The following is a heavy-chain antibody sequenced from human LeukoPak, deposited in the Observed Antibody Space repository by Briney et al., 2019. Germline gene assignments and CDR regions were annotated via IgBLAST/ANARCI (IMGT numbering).Heavy chain of an antibody. CDR2: IRSDGINK. J-gene: IGHJ4*02. CDR1: GFTFSTYG. CDR3: ARDRWHYYDSGGSSFDS. V-gene: IGHV3-30*02. D-gene: IGHD3-22*01. Sequence: PGGSLRLSCAASGFTFSTYGMHWVRQAPGKGLEWVAFIRSDGINKYYADSVKGRFTISRDNAKNSLYLQMNSLRAEDTAVYYCARDRWHYYDSGGSSFDSWGQGTLVTVSS.